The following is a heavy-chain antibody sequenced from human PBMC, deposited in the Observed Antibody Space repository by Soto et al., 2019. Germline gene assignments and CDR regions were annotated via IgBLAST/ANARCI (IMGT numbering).Heavy chain of an antibody. V-gene: IGHV4-59*08. Sequence: SETLSLTCAVSGGSISSSYWSWIRQPPGKGLEWIGYIYDSGSTYYNSSLKSRVTMSVDTSKNQFSLKLSSVTAADTAVYYCARQLIYSGQGTPVPVSS. CDR3: ARQLIY. J-gene: IGHJ4*02. CDR1: GGSISSSY. CDR2: IYDSGST. D-gene: IGHD2-2*01.